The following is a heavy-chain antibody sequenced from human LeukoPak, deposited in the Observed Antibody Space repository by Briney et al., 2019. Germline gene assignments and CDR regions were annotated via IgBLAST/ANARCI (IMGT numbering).Heavy chain of an antibody. CDR2: IIPILGIA. CDR1: GGTFSSYA. D-gene: IGHD6-13*01. J-gene: IGHJ4*02. Sequence: SVKVSCKASGGTFSSYAISWVRQAPGQGPEWMGRIIPILGIANYAQKFQGRVTITADKSTSTAYMELSSLRSEDTAVYYCARTPSTAAGTNHFDYWGQGTLVTVSS. V-gene: IGHV1-69*04. CDR3: ARTPSTAAGTNHFDY.